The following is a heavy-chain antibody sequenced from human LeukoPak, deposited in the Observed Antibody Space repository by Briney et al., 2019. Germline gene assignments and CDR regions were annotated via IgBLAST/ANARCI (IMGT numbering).Heavy chain of an antibody. CDR1: GFTFTSAW. CDR3: VRDRVGPDY. V-gene: IGHV3-74*03. J-gene: IGHJ4*02. D-gene: IGHD1-26*01. CDR2: ITDDATT. Sequence: GGSLRLSCAASGFTFTSAWMHWVRQAPGTGLVWVSRITDDATTTYADSVRGRFTISRDNAKNILYLQMNSLRAEDTAVYYCVRDRVGPDYWGQGTLVTVSS.